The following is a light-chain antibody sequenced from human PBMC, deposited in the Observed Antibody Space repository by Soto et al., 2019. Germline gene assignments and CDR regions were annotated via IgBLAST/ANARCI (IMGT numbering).Light chain of an antibody. V-gene: IGKV3-15*01. J-gene: IGKJ1*01. CDR3: QQYNNWPPGT. CDR2: GAY. Sequence: EIVMSQSPATLSVSTGERATLSCRASQSVSSNLAWYQQKPGQAPRLLIYGAYTRATGIPARFSGSGSGTEFTLTISSLQSEDFAVYYCQQYNNWPPGTFGQGTKVDIK. CDR1: QSVSSN.